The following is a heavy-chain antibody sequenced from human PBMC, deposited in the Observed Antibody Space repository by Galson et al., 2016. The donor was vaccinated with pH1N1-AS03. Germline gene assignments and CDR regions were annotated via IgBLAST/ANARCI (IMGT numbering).Heavy chain of an antibody. CDR1: GYIFSSYW. Sequence: QSGAEVKKPGESLKISCQASGYIFSSYWIGWVRQRPGKGLEWMGIIWPADSDTKYSPSFQGQVTISVDTSLNTAYLQWSSLEASDTAMYFCARQKYCSGGSCFLYYDAFDMWGQGTLVTVPS. CDR2: IWPADSDT. J-gene: IGHJ3*02. D-gene: IGHD2-15*01. V-gene: IGHV5-51*01. CDR3: ARQKYCSGGSCFLYYDAFDM.